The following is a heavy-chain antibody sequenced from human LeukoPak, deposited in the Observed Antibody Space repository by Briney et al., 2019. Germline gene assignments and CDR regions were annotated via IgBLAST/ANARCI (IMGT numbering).Heavy chain of an antibody. V-gene: IGHV3-21*01. CDR2: ISSSSNYI. D-gene: IGHD3-9*01. CDR1: GFTFNNYD. CDR3: ARSLVYDLLTEDDRDY. Sequence: NPGGSLRLSCAASGFTFNNYDMNWVRQAPGKGLEWVSSISSSSNYIYYADSVKGRFTISRDNAKNSLYLQMNSLRAEDTAVYFCARSLVYDLLTEDDRDYWGQGTLVTVSS. J-gene: IGHJ4*02.